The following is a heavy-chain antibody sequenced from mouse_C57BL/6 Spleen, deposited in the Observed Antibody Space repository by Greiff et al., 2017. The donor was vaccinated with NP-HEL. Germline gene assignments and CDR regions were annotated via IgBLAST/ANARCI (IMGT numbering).Heavy chain of an antibody. CDR3: ARDYYGSSHRYFDV. J-gene: IGHJ1*03. CDR1: GFTFSSYA. Sequence: EVKVVESGGGLVKPGGSLKLSCAASGFTFSSYAMSWVRQTPEKRLEWVATISDGGSYTYYPDNVKGRFTISRDNAKNNLYLQMSHLKSEDTAMYYCARDYYGSSHRYFDVWGTGTTVTVSS. V-gene: IGHV5-4*03. D-gene: IGHD1-1*01. CDR2: ISDGGSYT.